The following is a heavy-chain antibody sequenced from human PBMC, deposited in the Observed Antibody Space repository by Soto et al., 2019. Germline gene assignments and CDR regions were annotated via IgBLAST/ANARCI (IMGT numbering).Heavy chain of an antibody. CDR1: GFTFSSYG. Sequence: QVQLVESGGGVVQPGRSLRLSCAASGFTFSSYGMHWVRQAPGKGLEWVAVIWYDGSNKYYADSVKGRFTISRDNSKNALYLQMNSLRAEDTAVYYCASGEQWLVPLDYWGQGTLVTVSS. CDR2: IWYDGSNK. J-gene: IGHJ4*02. D-gene: IGHD6-19*01. CDR3: ASGEQWLVPLDY. V-gene: IGHV3-33*01.